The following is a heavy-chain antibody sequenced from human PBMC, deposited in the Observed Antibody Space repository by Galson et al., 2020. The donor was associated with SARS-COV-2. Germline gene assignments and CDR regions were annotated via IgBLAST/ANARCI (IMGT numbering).Heavy chain of an antibody. CDR3: ARAATRYDFWIGKNNYYYYYYMDV. J-gene: IGHJ6*03. CDR1: GFTFSSSD. V-gene: IGHV3-13*01. D-gene: IGHD3-3*01. CDR2: IGTAGDT. Sequence: GGSLRLSCAASGFTFSSSDMHWVRQATGKGLERVSAIGTAGDTHHPGSVKGRLTISRENAKNSLYLQMNSLRAGDTAVYYCARAATRYDFWIGKNNYYYYYYMDVWGKGTTVTVSS.